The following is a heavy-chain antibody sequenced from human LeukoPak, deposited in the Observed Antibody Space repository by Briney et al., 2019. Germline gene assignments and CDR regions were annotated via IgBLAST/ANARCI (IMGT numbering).Heavy chain of an antibody. Sequence: PGGSLRLSCAASGFTFSTYWMHWVRQGPGKGLVWVSRTNPDGSSTSYADSVKGRFTISRDNAKNTVYLQMNSLRAEDTAVCYCARDSADISVWGKGTTVTVSS. CDR3: ARDSADISV. D-gene: IGHD5-12*01. CDR2: TNPDGSST. CDR1: GFTFSTYW. V-gene: IGHV3-74*01. J-gene: IGHJ6*04.